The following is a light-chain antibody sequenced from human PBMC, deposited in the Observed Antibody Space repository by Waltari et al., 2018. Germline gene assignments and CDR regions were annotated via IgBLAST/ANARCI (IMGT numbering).Light chain of an antibody. CDR3: AAWDDSLNKV. V-gene: IGLV1-44*01. Sequence: QSVLTQPPSASGTPGQRVTISCSGSSSNIGSNTVNWYQQLPGTAPKLLIYSNNQRPSGVPDRFSGSKSGTSASLAISGLQSEDEADYYCAAWDDSLNKVFGTGTKVTVL. CDR2: SNN. J-gene: IGLJ1*01. CDR1: SSNIGSNT.